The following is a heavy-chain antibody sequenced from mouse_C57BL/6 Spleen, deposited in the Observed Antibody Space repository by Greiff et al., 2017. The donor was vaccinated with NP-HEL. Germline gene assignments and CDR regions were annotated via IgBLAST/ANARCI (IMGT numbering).Heavy chain of an antibody. CDR2: IYPGDGDT. CDR3: ARSLYDYDGAY. Sequence: VQLQESGPELVKPGASVKISCKASGYAFSSSWMNWVKQRPGKGLEWIGRIYPGDGDTNYNGKFKGKATLTADKSSSTAYMQLSSLTSEDSAVYFCARSLYDYDGAYWGQGTLVTVSA. D-gene: IGHD2-4*01. J-gene: IGHJ3*01. CDR1: GYAFSSSW. V-gene: IGHV1-82*01.